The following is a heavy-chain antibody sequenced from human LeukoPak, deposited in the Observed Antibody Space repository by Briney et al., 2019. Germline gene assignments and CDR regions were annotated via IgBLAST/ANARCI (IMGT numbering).Heavy chain of an antibody. J-gene: IGHJ5*02. CDR1: GYIFPSYD. Sequence: GASVKVSCKASGYIFPSYDINWVRQATGQGLEWMVWMNPNSGNTGYAQKFQGRVTITRNTSISTAYMELSSLRSEDTAVYYCARAVLYCSSTSCYSSVVWFDPWGQGTLVTVSS. CDR2: MNPNSGNT. V-gene: IGHV1-8*03. CDR3: ARAVLYCSSTSCYSSVVWFDP. D-gene: IGHD2-2*02.